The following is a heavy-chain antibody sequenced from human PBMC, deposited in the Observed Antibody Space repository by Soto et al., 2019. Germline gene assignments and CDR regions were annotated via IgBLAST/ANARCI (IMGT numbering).Heavy chain of an antibody. CDR1: GFTVSSYH. D-gene: IGHD3-9*01. V-gene: IGHV3-23*01. Sequence: PGGSLRLSCAASGFTVSSYHMSWVRQAPGKGLEWVSSISGGGGGTYYADSVKGRLTISRDNSKNTLYLQMNSLRAEDTALYYCAKGSHYDILTAYHAFDYWGPGTLVTVSS. CDR2: ISGGGGGT. CDR3: AKGSHYDILTAYHAFDY. J-gene: IGHJ4*02.